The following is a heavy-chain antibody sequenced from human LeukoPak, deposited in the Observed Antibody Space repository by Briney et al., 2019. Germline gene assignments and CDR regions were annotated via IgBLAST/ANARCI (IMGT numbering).Heavy chain of an antibody. Sequence: SETLSLTCTVSGGSISSGDYYWSWIRRPPGKGLEWIGYIYYSGSTHYNPSLKSRVTISVDTSKNQFSLKLSSVTAADTAVYYCARQPTTVTVDAFDIWGQGTMVTVSS. J-gene: IGHJ3*02. V-gene: IGHV4-30-4*01. CDR2: IYYSGST. D-gene: IGHD4-17*01. CDR3: ARQPTTVTVDAFDI. CDR1: GGSISSGDYY.